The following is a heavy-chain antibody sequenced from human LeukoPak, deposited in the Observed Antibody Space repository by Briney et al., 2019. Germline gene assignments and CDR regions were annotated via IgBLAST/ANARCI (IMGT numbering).Heavy chain of an antibody. V-gene: IGHV1-69*05. CDR3: ATWTGRWLQLKYYYMDV. J-gene: IGHJ6*03. D-gene: IGHD5-24*01. Sequence: GSSVKVSCKASGGTFSSYAISWVRQAPGQGLEWMGGIIPIFGTANYAQKFQGRVTITTDESTSTAYMELSSLRSEDTAVYYCATWTGRWLQLKYYYMDVWGKGTTVTVSS. CDR1: GGTFSSYA. CDR2: IIPIFGTA.